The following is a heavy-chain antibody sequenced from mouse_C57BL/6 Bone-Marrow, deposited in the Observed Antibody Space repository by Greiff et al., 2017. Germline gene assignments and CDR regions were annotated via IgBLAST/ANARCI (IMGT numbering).Heavy chain of an antibody. CDR2: IDPISGGT. CDR3: ARSRGSSSYYYAMDY. CDR1: GYTFTSYW. D-gene: IGHD1-1*01. V-gene: IGHV1-72*01. J-gene: IGHJ4*01. Sequence: QVQLKQPGAGLVKPGASVKLSCKASGYTFTSYWMHWVKQRPGRGLEWIGRIDPISGGTKYNEKFKSQATLTVDKPSSTAYMQLSSLTSEDSAVYYCARSRGSSSYYYAMDYWGQGTSVTVSS.